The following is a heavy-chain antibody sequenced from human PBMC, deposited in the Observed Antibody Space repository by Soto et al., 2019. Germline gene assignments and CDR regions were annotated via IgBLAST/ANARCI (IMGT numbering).Heavy chain of an antibody. J-gene: IGHJ4*02. CDR1: GFTFSSYG. CDR3: ARGPSPLNYDFWSGYYTGFFDY. D-gene: IGHD3-3*01. V-gene: IGHV3-33*01. Sequence: QVQLVESGGGVVQPGRSLRLSCAASGFTFSSYGMHWVRQAPGKGLEWVAVIWYDGSNKYYADSVKGRFTISRDNSTNTLYLQMNSLRAEDTAVYYCARGPSPLNYDFWSGYYTGFFDYWGQGTLVTVSS. CDR2: IWYDGSNK.